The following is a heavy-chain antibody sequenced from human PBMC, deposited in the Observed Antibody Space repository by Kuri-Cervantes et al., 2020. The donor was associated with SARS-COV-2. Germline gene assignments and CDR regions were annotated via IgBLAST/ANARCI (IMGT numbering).Heavy chain of an antibody. CDR3: IRAGRGACIYYFDY. V-gene: IGHV3-7*01. CDR2: IKQDGSEK. D-gene: IGHD1-14*01. CDR1: GFTFSSYW. Sequence: GESLKISCAASGFTFSSYWMSWVRQAPGKGLEWVANIKQDGSEKYYVDSVKGRFTISRDNAKNSLYLQMNSLRAEDTAVYYCIRAGRGACIYYFDYWGQGNRVHGSS. J-gene: IGHJ4*02.